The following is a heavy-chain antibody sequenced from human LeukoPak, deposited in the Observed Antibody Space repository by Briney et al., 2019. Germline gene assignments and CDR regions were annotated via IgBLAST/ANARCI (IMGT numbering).Heavy chain of an antibody. D-gene: IGHD3-22*01. CDR3: GRQDEQEVIVSGAFDI. CDR1: GGSLSSYY. J-gene: IGHJ3*02. Sequence: SEALSLTRTDSGGSLSSYYWSWIRQPPGKGLEGIGYIYYSGSTNYHPPLKSRVTILLVTTTNKFSLKLISVDAAANAVYYCGRQDEQEVIVSGAFDIWGQGTMVTVSS. V-gene: IGHV4-59*08. CDR2: IYYSGST.